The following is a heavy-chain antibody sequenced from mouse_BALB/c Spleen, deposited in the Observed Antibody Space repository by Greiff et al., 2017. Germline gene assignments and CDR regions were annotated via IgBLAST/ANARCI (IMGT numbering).Heavy chain of an antibody. CDR1: GFSLSTAGMS. J-gene: IGHJ4*01. D-gene: IGHD1-1*01. CDR3: ARIGPFYYGSSYGYAMDY. V-gene: IGHV8-8*01. CDR2: IWWNDDK. Sequence: QVTLNESGPGLLQPSQTLSLTCSFSGFSLSTAGMSVGWIRQPSGKGLEWLAHIWWNDDKYYNPALKSRLTISKDTSNNQVFLKIASVVTADTATYYCARIGPFYYGSSYGYAMDYWGQGTSVTVSS.